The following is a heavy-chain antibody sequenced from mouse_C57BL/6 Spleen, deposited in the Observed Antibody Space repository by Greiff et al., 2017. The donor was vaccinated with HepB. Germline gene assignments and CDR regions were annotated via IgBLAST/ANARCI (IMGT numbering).Heavy chain of an antibody. CDR2: IYPGNSDT. V-gene: IGHV1-5*01. CDR3: TREELGRFAY. D-gene: IGHD4-1*01. Sequence: EVQLQQSGTVLARPGASVMMSCKTSGYTFTSYWMHWVKQRPGQGLEWIGAIYPGNSDTSYNQKFKGKAKLTAVTSASTAYMELSSLTNEDSAVYYCTREELGRFAYWGQGTLVTVSA. J-gene: IGHJ3*01. CDR1: GYTFTSYW.